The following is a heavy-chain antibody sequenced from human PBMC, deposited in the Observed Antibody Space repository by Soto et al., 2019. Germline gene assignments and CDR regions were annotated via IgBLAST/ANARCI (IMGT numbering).Heavy chain of an antibody. CDR1: GYTFTSYD. D-gene: IGHD4-17*01. CDR2: MNPNSGNT. J-gene: IGHJ5*02. CDR3: ARDLEGHDYGDYEDCWFGP. V-gene: IGHV1-8*01. Sequence: ASVKVSCKASGYTFTSYDINWVRQATGQGLEWMGWMNPNSGNTGYAQKFQGRVTMTRNTSISTAYMELSSLRSEDTAVYYCARDLEGHDYGDYEDCWFGPWGQGTLVTVSS.